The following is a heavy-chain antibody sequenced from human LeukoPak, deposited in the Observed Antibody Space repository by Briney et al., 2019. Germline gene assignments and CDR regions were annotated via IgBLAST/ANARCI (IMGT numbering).Heavy chain of an antibody. CDR2: MYLSGTT. CDR3: AGLVGRYSSGLYYYYFDY. V-gene: IGHV4-4*03. Sequence: PETLSLTCTVSGDSINSLDLWSWVRQPPGKGLEWIGEMYLSGTTHSNPSVKSRVTISIDKSKNQFFLNLSSVTAADTAVYYCAGLVGRYSSGLYYYYFDYWGQGTLVTVSS. CDR1: GDSINSLDL. J-gene: IGHJ4*02. D-gene: IGHD3-22*01.